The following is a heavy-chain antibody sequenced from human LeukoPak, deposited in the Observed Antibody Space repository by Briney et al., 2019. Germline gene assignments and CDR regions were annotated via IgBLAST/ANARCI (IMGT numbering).Heavy chain of an antibody. V-gene: IGHV3-15*01. CDR3: TTDPPDSSGYYYRSRRYYYYYGMGV. Sequence: GGSLRLSCAASGFTFSNAWMSWVRQAPGKGLEWVGRIKSKTDGGTTDYAASVKGRFTISRDDSKNTLYLQMNNLKTEDTAVYYCTTDPPDSSGYYYRSRRYYYYYGMGVWGQGTTVTVSS. J-gene: IGHJ6*01. CDR1: GFTFSNAW. D-gene: IGHD3-22*01. CDR2: IKSKTDGGTT.